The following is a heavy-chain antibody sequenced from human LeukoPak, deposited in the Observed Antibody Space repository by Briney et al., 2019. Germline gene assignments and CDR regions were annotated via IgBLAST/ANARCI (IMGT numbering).Heavy chain of an antibody. CDR3: ARDQHGATPGY. D-gene: IGHD1-26*01. CDR1: GFTFSGSA. Sequence: GGSLRLSCAASGFTFSGSAMHWVRQASGKGLEWVGRIRSKANSYATAYGVSVKGRFTISRDDSKNTAYLQMNSLRTEDTAVYYCARDQHGATPGYWGQGTLVTVSS. CDR2: IRSKANSYAT. J-gene: IGHJ4*02. V-gene: IGHV3-73*01.